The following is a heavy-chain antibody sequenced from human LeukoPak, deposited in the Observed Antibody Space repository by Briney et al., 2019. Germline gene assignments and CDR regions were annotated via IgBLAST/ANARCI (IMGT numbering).Heavy chain of an antibody. CDR2: IYYSGST. V-gene: IGHV4-30-4*08. J-gene: IGHJ3*02. CDR1: GDSITSRDYY. D-gene: IGHD2-15*01. Sequence: HPSESLSLTCSVSGDSITSRDYYWSWIRQPPGKGLEWIGYIYYSGSTNYNPSLKSRVTISVDASRNYFSLKLNSVTAADTAVYYCARRMKLAAKGDAFDIWGQGTMVTVSS. CDR3: ARRMKLAAKGDAFDI.